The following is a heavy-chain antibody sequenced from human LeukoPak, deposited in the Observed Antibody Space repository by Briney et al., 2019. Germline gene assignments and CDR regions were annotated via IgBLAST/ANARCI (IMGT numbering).Heavy chain of an antibody. CDR3: AGLLWFGESFYGMDV. D-gene: IGHD3-10*01. CDR1: GGTFSSYA. Sequence: SVKVSCKASGGTFSSYAISWVRQAPGQGLEWMGRIIPILGIANYAQKFQGRVTITADKSTSTAYMELSSLRSEDTAVYYCAGLLWFGESFYGMDVWGQGTTVTVSS. CDR2: IIPILGIA. J-gene: IGHJ6*02. V-gene: IGHV1-69*04.